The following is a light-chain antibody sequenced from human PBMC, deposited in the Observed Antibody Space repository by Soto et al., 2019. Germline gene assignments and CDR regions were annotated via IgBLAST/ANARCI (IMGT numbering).Light chain of an antibody. CDR2: DAS. CDR1: QSVSSY. V-gene: IGKV3-11*01. CDR3: QQRSNWPT. J-gene: IGKJ4*01. Sequence: EIVLTQSPGTLYLSPGERATLSCRASQSVSSYLAWYQQKPGQAPRLLIYDASNRATGIPARFSGSVSGTDFTLTISSLEPEDFAVYYCQQRSNWPTFGGGTKVEIK.